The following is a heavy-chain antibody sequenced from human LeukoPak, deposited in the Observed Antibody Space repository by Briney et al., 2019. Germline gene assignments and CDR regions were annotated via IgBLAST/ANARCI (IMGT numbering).Heavy chain of an antibody. Sequence: PSGTLSLTCAVSGGSISSSNWWSWVRQPPGKGLEWIGEIYHSGSTNYNPSLKSRVTISVDKSKNQFSLKLSSVTAADTAVYYCARAPPTYYYDSSGFDYWGQGTLVTVSS. CDR3: ARAPPTYYYDSSGFDY. CDR1: GGSISSSNW. J-gene: IGHJ4*02. CDR2: IYHSGST. V-gene: IGHV4-4*02. D-gene: IGHD3-22*01.